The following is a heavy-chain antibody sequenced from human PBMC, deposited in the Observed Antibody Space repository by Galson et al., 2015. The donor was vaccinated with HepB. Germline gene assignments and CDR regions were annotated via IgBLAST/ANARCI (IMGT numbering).Heavy chain of an antibody. D-gene: IGHD6-13*01. V-gene: IGHV3-66*01. J-gene: IGHJ4*02. CDR3: ARDAGEGRPHGPYLFDY. CDR2: IYSGGST. Sequence: SLRLSCAASGFTVSSNYMSWVRQAPGKGLEWVSVIYSGGSTYYADSVKGRFTISRDNSKNTLYLQMNSLRAEDTAVYYCARDAGEGRPHGPYLFDYWGQGTLVTASS. CDR1: GFTVSSNY.